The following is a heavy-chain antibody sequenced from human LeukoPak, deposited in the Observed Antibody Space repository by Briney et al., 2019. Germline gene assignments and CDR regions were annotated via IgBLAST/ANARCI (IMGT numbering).Heavy chain of an antibody. CDR2: IYHSGST. CDR1: GGSISSGGYY. CDR3: ARGTLGYCSSTSCFEGFDY. V-gene: IGHV4-30-2*01. Sequence: SETLSLTCTVSGGSISSGGYYWSWIRQPPGKGLEWIGYIYHSGSTYYNPSLKSRVTISVDRSKIQFSLKLSSVTAADTAVYYCARGTLGYCSSTSCFEGFDYWGQGTLVTVSS. J-gene: IGHJ4*02. D-gene: IGHD2-2*01.